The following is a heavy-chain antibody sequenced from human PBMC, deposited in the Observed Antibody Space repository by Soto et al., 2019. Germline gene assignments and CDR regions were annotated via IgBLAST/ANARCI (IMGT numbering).Heavy chain of an antibody. V-gene: IGHV5-10-1*01. Sequence: GGSLKNFCKGSWYTLSRYLISWVRPMPGKGLEWMGMIDPSDSYTNYSPSFQGHVTISADKSITTAYLQWSSLKASDTAIYYCARHVGVASAADVWGQGTTVTVSS. D-gene: IGHD6-13*01. CDR2: IDPSDSYT. J-gene: IGHJ6*02. CDR3: ARHVGVASAADV. CDR1: WYTLSRYL.